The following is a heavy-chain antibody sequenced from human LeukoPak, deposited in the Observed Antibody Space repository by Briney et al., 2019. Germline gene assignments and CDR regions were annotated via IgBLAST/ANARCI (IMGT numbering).Heavy chain of an antibody. Sequence: SETLSLTCTVSGDSISSYYWSWIRQPPGKGLEWIGYIYYSGSTNYNPSLKSRVTISVDTSKNQFSLKLSSVTAADTAVYYCARSRRRPRFDYWGQGTLVTVSS. CDR3: ARSRRRPRFDY. CDR1: GDSISSYY. V-gene: IGHV4-59*01. CDR2: IYYSGST. J-gene: IGHJ4*02.